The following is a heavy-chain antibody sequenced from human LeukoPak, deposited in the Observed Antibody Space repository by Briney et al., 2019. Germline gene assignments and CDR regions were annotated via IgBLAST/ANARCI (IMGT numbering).Heavy chain of an antibody. V-gene: IGHV3-9*01. Sequence: GGSLRLSCAASGFTFDDYAMHWVRQAPGKGLEWVSGISWNSGSIGYADSVKGRFTISRDNAKNSLYLQMNSLRAEDTAVYYCARAIYCSGGSCYDYYYYYGMDVWGQGTTVTVSS. J-gene: IGHJ6*02. CDR1: GFTFDDYA. CDR2: ISWNSGSI. D-gene: IGHD2-15*01. CDR3: ARAIYCSGGSCYDYYYYYGMDV.